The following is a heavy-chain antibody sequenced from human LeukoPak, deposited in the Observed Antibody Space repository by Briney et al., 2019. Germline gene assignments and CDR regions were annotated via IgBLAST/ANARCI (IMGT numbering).Heavy chain of an antibody. CDR3: ARALIYSSSSGLSWFDP. J-gene: IGHJ5*02. CDR1: GGTFSIYA. V-gene: IGHV1-69*04. Sequence: ASVKVSFKASGGTFSIYAISWVRQAPGQGREWMGRIIPILGIANYAQKFQGRVTITADKSTSTAYMELSSLRSEDTAVYYCARALIYSSSSGLSWFDPWGQGTLVTVSS. D-gene: IGHD6-6*01. CDR2: IIPILGIA.